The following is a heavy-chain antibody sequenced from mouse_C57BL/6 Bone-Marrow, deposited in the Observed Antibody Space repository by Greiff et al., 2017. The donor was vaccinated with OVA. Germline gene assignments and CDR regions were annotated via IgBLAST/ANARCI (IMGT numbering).Heavy chain of an antibody. Sequence: VQLQQPGAELVKPGASVKLSCKASGYTFTSYWMHWVKQRPGQGLEWIGMIHPNSGSTNYNEKFKSKATLTVDKSSSTAYMQLSSLTSEDSAVYYCARSTVVPYWYFDVWGTGTTVTVSS. CDR3: ARSTVVPYWYFDV. V-gene: IGHV1-64*01. CDR2: IHPNSGST. J-gene: IGHJ1*03. CDR1: GYTFTSYW. D-gene: IGHD1-1*01.